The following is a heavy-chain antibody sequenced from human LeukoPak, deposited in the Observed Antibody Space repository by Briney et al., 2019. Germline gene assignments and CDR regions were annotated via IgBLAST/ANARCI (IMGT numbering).Heavy chain of an antibody. Sequence: KSSETLSLTCTVSGGSISSSSYYWGWIRQPPGKGLEWIGSVYYTGASYYNPPLKSRVTISIDTSKKHFSLKLTSVTAADTAVYYCARAGGSPPHDAFDIWGQGTMVTVSS. D-gene: IGHD1-26*01. J-gene: IGHJ3*02. CDR2: VYYTGAS. CDR1: GGSISSSSYY. V-gene: IGHV4-39*07. CDR3: ARAGGSPPHDAFDI.